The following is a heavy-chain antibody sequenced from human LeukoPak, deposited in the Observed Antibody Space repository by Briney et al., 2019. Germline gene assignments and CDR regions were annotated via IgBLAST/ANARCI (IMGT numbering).Heavy chain of an antibody. CDR1: GFTFSSYW. CDR2: ISYDGSNK. Sequence: GGSLRLSCAASGFTFSSYWMSWVRQAPGKGLEWVAVISYDGSNKYYADSVKGRFTISRDNAKNSLYLQMNSLRAEDTAVYYCARCAEWQLPSYYYYGMDVWGQGTTVTVSS. D-gene: IGHD2-15*01. CDR3: ARCAEWQLPSYYYYGMDV. J-gene: IGHJ6*02. V-gene: IGHV3-30-3*01.